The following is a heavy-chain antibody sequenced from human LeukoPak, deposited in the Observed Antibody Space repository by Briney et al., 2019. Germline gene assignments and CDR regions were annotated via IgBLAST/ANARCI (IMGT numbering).Heavy chain of an antibody. CDR2: INPSGGST. CDR3: ARGTHSPRGWFDP. CDR1: GYTFTSYY. V-gene: IGHV1-46*01. D-gene: IGHD1-26*01. Sequence: ASVKVSCKASGYTFTSYYMYWVRQAPGQGLEWMGIINPSGGSTSYAQKFQGRVTMTTDMSTSTVYMELSSLRSEDTAVYYCARGTHSPRGWFDPWGQGTLVTVSS. J-gene: IGHJ5*02.